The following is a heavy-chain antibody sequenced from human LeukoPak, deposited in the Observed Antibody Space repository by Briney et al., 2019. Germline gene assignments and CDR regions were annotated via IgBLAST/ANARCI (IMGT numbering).Heavy chain of an antibody. V-gene: IGHV4-4*09. D-gene: IGHD3-3*01. J-gene: IGHJ5*02. Sequence: SETLSLTCTVSGGSISSYYWSWIRQPPGKGLEWIGYIYTSGSTNYNPFLKSRVTISVDTSKNQFSLKLSSVTAADTAVYYCARRTWSGYHNWFDPWGQGTLVTVSS. CDR2: IYTSGST. CDR3: ARRTWSGYHNWFDP. CDR1: GGSISSYY.